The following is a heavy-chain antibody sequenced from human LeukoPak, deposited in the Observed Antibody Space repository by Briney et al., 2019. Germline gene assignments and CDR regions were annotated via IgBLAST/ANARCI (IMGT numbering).Heavy chain of an antibody. CDR2: IYYSGST. CDR1: GGSISSYY. D-gene: IGHD3-22*01. J-gene: IGHJ4*02. V-gene: IGHV4-59*01. Sequence: SETLSFTCTVSGGSISSYYWSWIRQPPGKGLKWIGYIYYSGSTNYNPSLKSLVTISVDTSKNQFSLKLSSVTAADTAVYYCARLDSSGYQGADWGQGTLVTVSS. CDR3: ARLDSSGYQGAD.